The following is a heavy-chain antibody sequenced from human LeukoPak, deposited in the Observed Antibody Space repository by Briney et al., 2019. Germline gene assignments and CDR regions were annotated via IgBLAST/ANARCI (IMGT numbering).Heavy chain of an antibody. CDR3: ARDASGLLWFGELCWFDP. J-gene: IGHJ5*02. CDR2: ISAYNGNT. D-gene: IGHD3-10*01. CDR1: GYTFTSYG. V-gene: IGHV1-18*01. Sequence: GASVKVSCKASGYTFTSYGISWVRQAPGQGLEWMGWISAYNGNTNYAQKLQGRVTMTTDTSTSTAYMELRSLRSDDTAVYYCARDASGLLWFGELCWFDPWGQGTLVTVSS.